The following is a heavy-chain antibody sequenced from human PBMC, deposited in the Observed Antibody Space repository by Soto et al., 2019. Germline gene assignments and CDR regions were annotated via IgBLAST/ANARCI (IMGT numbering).Heavy chain of an antibody. Sequence: PGGSLRLSCAASGFTFSSYAMSWVRQAPGKGLEWVSAISGSGGSTYYADSVKGRFTISRDNSKNTLYLQMNSLRAEDTAVYYCATPPRNYDFWSGYSFDYWGQGTLVTVSS. J-gene: IGHJ4*02. D-gene: IGHD3-3*01. CDR2: ISGSGGST. CDR3: ATPPRNYDFWSGYSFDY. CDR1: GFTFSSYA. V-gene: IGHV3-23*01.